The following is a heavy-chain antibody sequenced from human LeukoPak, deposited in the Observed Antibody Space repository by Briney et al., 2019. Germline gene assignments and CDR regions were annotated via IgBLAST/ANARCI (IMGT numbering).Heavy chain of an antibody. CDR2: IYSSGST. CDR3: ARKDGDY. CDR1: GASISAFH. Sequence: PSETLSLTCTVSGASISAFHWTWFRQPAGKGLEWIGLIYSSGSTLFDPSLKSRVAMSVDLTKNQLSLKLTSVTAADTAMYYCARKDGDYWGRGTLVTVSS. V-gene: IGHV4-4*07. J-gene: IGHJ4*02.